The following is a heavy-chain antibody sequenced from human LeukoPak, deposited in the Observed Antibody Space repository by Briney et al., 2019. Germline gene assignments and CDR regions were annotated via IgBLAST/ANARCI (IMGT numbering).Heavy chain of an antibody. J-gene: IGHJ4*02. Sequence: GSLRLSCAASEFSFSSYAMSWVRQAPGKGLEWIGEIYHSGSTNYNPSLKSRVTISVDKSKNQFSLKLSSVTAADTAVYYCASRWRAGRFLEWHRIGGFDYWGQGTLVTVSS. V-gene: IGHV4-4*02. CDR2: IYHSGST. CDR1: EFSFSSYAM. D-gene: IGHD3-3*01. CDR3: ASRWRAGRFLEWHRIGGFDY.